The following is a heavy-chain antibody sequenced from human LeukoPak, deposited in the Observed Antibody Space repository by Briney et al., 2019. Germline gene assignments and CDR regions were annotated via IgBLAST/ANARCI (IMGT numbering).Heavy chain of an antibody. Sequence: GGSLRLSCAASGFTFSSYEMNWVRQAPGKGLEWVSYISSTGVTIFYADSVKGRFSISRDNAKKSLYLQMNSLRAEDAAVYYCARVGITGTTQVFDNRGQGTLVTVSS. CDR1: GFTFSSYE. V-gene: IGHV3-48*03. CDR2: ISSTGVTI. J-gene: IGHJ4*02. D-gene: IGHD1-7*01. CDR3: ARVGITGTTQVFDN.